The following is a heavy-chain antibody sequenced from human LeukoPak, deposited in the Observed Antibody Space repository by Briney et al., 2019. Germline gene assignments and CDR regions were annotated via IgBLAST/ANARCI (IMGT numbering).Heavy chain of an antibody. CDR3: TKDSYGGSGSYYLHSFDM. J-gene: IGHJ3*02. CDR2: ISWNSGRI. Sequence: GGSLRLSCAASGFTFDDYAMHWVRQAPGKGLEWVSGISWNSGRIGCADSVKGRFTISRDNAKNSLYLQMSSPRDEDTALYYCTKDSYGGSGSYYLHSFDMWGQGTMVTVSS. V-gene: IGHV3-9*01. D-gene: IGHD3-10*01. CDR1: GFTFDDYA.